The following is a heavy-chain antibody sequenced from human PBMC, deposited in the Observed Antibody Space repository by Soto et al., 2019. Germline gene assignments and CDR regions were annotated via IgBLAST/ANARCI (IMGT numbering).Heavy chain of an antibody. CDR3: ARDRGCISTSCYDYGMDV. Sequence: QLQLQESGSGLVKPSQTLSLTCAVSGGSISSGGYSWSWIRQPPGKGLEWIGYIYHSGSTYYNPSLKSRVTISVDRSKNQFSLKLSSVTAADTAVYYCARDRGCISTSCYDYGMDVWGQGSTVTVSS. D-gene: IGHD2-2*01. J-gene: IGHJ6*02. CDR2: IYHSGST. V-gene: IGHV4-30-2*01. CDR1: GGSISSGGYS.